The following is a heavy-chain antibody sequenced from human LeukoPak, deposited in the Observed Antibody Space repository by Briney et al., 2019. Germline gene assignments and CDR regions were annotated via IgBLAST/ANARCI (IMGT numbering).Heavy chain of an antibody. CDR1: GYTFTSYG. CDR3: VLVWFGELFWFDP. Sequence: RASVKVSCKASGYTFTSYGISWVRQAPGQGLEWMGWISAYNGNTNYAQKLQGRVTMTTDTSTSTAYMELRSLRPDDTAVYYCVLVWFGELFWFDPWGQGTLVTVSS. V-gene: IGHV1-18*01. D-gene: IGHD3-10*01. J-gene: IGHJ5*02. CDR2: ISAYNGNT.